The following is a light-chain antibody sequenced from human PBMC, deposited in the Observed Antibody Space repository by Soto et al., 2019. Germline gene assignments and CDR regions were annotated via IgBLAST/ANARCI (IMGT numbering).Light chain of an antibody. CDR2: GAS. CDR3: QQCGSTSWT. J-gene: IGKJ1*01. Sequence: EIVMTQSPATLSVSPGERATLSCRASQTVIRNLAWYQQKPGQTPRLLIFGASTRATGIPARFSGSGSGTEFTLTISRLEPEDFAVYYCQQCGSTSWTFGQGTKVDIK. V-gene: IGKV3-15*01. CDR1: QTVIRN.